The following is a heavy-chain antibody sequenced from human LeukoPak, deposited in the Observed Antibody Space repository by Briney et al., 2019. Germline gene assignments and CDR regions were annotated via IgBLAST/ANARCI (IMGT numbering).Heavy chain of an antibody. CDR1: GFSLSDFN. CDR2: ISSSSSTI. V-gene: IGHV3-48*02. J-gene: IGHJ4*02. CDR3: ARGFGYYDS. D-gene: IGHD3-16*01. Sequence: GGSLRLSCIAAGFSLSDFNMNWVRQAPGKGLEWISSISSSSSTIYYADSVKGRFTISRDNAKNSVFLQMNSLRDDDTSLYYCARGFGYYDSWDQGTLVAVSS.